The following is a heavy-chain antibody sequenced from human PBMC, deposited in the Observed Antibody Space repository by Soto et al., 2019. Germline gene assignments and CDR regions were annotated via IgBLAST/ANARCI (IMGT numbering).Heavy chain of an antibody. CDR1: GGTFSSYA. Sequence: GASVKVSCKASGGTFSSYAISWVRQAPGQGLEWMGGIIPIFGTANYAQKFQGRVTVTADESTSTAYMELSSLRSEDTAVYYCARERIAARLSGAFDIWGQGTMVTVSS. CDR2: IIPIFGTA. V-gene: IGHV1-69*13. D-gene: IGHD6-6*01. J-gene: IGHJ3*02. CDR3: ARERIAARLSGAFDI.